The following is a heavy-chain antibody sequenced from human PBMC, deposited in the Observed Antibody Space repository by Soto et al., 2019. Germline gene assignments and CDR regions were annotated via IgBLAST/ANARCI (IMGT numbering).Heavy chain of an antibody. CDR3: ARGLRFETYGMDV. Sequence: WGSLRLFCAASGVTYSSYAMHWVRQAPGKGLEWVALIAYDGSNTYYAYSVKGRFTISRDNSKNTLFLQMNSLRAEDTAVYFCARGLRFETYGMDVWGQGTTVTVS. D-gene: IGHD3-3*01. CDR1: GVTYSSYA. V-gene: IGHV3-30-3*01. J-gene: IGHJ6*02. CDR2: IAYDGSNT.